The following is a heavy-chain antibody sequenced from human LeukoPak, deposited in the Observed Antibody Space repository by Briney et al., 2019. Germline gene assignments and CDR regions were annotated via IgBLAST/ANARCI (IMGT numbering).Heavy chain of an antibody. Sequence: GGSLRLSCAASGFTFSSYGMHWVRQAPGKGLEWVAFIRYDGSNKYYADSVKGRFTISRDNSKNTLYLQMGSLRAEDMAVYYCARSQWEPSPFDYWGQGTLVTVSS. CDR3: ARSQWEPSPFDY. J-gene: IGHJ4*02. D-gene: IGHD1-26*01. V-gene: IGHV3-30*02. CDR1: GFTFSSYG. CDR2: IRYDGSNK.